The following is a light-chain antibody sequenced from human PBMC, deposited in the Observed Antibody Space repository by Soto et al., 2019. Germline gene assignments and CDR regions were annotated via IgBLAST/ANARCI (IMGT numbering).Light chain of an antibody. V-gene: IGKV3-20*01. CDR2: RAS. Sequence: NVLTQSPGALSLSPGERATLSCRAGQSVNGDYLAWFQQKPGQAPRLLIHRASSRATGIPDRFSGSGSGTDFTLTISRLEPEDSAVYYCQQYGSSPITFGQGTRLEIK. J-gene: IGKJ5*01. CDR3: QQYGSSPIT. CDR1: QSVNGDY.